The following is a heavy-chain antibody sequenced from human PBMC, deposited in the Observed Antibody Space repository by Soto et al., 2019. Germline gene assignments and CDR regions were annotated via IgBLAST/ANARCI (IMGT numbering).Heavy chain of an antibody. CDR3: ARDRITMVRGVSNWFDP. CDR1: GYTLTSYA. D-gene: IGHD3-10*01. J-gene: IGHJ5*02. V-gene: IGHV1-3*01. Sequence: ASVKVSCTASGYTLTSYAMHWVRQAPGQRFEWMGWINAGNGNTKYSQKFQGRVTITRDTSASTAYMELSSLRSEDTAVYYCARDRITMVRGVSNWFDPWGQGTLVTVSS. CDR2: INAGNGNT.